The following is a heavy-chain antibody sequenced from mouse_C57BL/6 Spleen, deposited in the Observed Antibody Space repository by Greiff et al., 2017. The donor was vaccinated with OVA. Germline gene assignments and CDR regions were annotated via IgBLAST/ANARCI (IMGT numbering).Heavy chain of an antibody. Sequence: VQLQQPGAELVKPGASVTLSCKASGYTFTSYWMHWVQQRPGRGLEWIGRIDPTSGGTKYNEKFKSKATLTVDKPSSTAYMQLSSLTSEDSAVYYCAREGNYYGSSYVDYWGQGTTLTVSS. D-gene: IGHD1-1*01. CDR2: IDPTSGGT. CDR3: AREGNYYGSSYVDY. J-gene: IGHJ2*01. CDR1: GYTFTSYW. V-gene: IGHV1-72*01.